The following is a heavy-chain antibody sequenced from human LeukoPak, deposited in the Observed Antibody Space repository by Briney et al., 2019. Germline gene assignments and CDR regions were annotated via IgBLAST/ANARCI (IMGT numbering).Heavy chain of an antibody. CDR3: ARDLQAMGSLDY. D-gene: IGHD5-18*01. CDR1: GFTFSSYG. Sequence: AGSLRLSCAASGFTFSSYGMHRVRQAPGQGLEGVAVIWYDGSNKYYADSVKGRITISRDNSKNTLYLQVNSLRAEDTAVYYCARDLQAMGSLDYWGQGTLVTVSS. V-gene: IGHV3-33*01. J-gene: IGHJ4*02. CDR2: IWYDGSNK.